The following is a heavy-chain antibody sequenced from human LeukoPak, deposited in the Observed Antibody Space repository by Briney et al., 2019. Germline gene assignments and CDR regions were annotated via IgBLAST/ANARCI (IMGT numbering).Heavy chain of an antibody. CDR3: ARLTGYCSGGSCTIDY. V-gene: IGHV3-11*04. CDR1: GFTFSDYY. J-gene: IGHJ4*02. D-gene: IGHD2-15*01. Sequence: GGSLRLSCAASGFTFSDYYMSWIRQAPGKGLEWVPYISSSGSTIYYADSVKGRFPISRDNAKNSLYLQMNSLRAEDTAVYYCARLTGYCSGGSCTIDYWGQGTLVTVSS. CDR2: ISSSGSTI.